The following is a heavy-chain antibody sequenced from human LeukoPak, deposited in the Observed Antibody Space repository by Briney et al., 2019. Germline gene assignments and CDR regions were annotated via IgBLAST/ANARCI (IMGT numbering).Heavy chain of an antibody. D-gene: IGHD3-10*01. J-gene: IGHJ4*02. Sequence: GASVKVSCKASGYTFTGYYMHWVRQAPGQGLEWMGWINPNGGGTNYAQKFQGRVTMTRDTSISTAYMELSRLRSDDTAVYYCATPYGSGSYLGYWGQGTLVTVSS. CDR3: ATPYGSGSYLGY. CDR2: INPNGGGT. V-gene: IGHV1-2*02. CDR1: GYTFTGYY.